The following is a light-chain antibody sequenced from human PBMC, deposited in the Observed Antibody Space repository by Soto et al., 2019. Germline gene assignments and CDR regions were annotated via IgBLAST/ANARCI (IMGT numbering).Light chain of an antibody. V-gene: IGKV1-39*01. CDR3: QQSYSTPQT. CDR1: QSISSY. J-gene: IGKJ1*01. Sequence: QMTQSPSTLSASVGDRVTITCRASQSISSYLNWYQQKPGKAPKLLIYAASSLQSGVPSRFSGSGSGTDFTLTISSLQPEDFATYYCQQSYSTPQTFGQGTKVDIK. CDR2: AAS.